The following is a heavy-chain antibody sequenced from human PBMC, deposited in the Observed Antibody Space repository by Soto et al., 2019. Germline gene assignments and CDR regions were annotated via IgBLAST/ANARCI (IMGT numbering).Heavy chain of an antibody. CDR2: IGTAGDT. V-gene: IGHV3-13*01. CDR3: ARGQEVGAHFFDS. J-gene: IGHJ4*02. D-gene: IGHD2-15*01. CDR1: GFTFSGFD. Sequence: SLRLSCEASGFTFSGFDMHWVRQPTGKGLEWVSTIGTAGDTYYAVSVKGRFTISRDNAKNSLSLQMNSLRAGDTAVYFCARGQEVGAHFFDSWGQGTQVTVSS.